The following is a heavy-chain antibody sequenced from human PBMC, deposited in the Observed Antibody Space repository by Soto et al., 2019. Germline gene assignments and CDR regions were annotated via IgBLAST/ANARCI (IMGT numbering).Heavy chain of an antibody. J-gene: IGHJ4*02. V-gene: IGHV1-69*04. Sequence: GASVKVSCKASGGTFSSYTISWVRQAPGQGLEWMGRIIPILGIANYAQKFQGRVTITADKSTSTAYMELSSLRPEDTAVYYCAREGDSYSSSFDYWGQGTLVTVSS. CDR1: GGTFSSYT. D-gene: IGHD6-13*01. CDR2: IIPILGIA. CDR3: AREGDSYSSSFDY.